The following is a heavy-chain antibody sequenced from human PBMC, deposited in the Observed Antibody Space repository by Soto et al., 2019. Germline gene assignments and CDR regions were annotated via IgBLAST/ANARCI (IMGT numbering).Heavy chain of an antibody. CDR3: ARGISPKYCNGDSCCALGAFDI. D-gene: IGHD2-21*01. V-gene: IGHV1-2*02. CDR1: GYTFTNYY. J-gene: IGHJ3*02. Sequence: ASVKVSCKASGYTFTNYYIHWVRQAPGQGLEWMGWINPNTGGTNSAQKLHGRFTMTRAASISTAYMELSRLTSDDTAVYSCARGISPKYCNGDSCCALGAFDIWGQGTVVTVSS. CDR2: INPNTGGT.